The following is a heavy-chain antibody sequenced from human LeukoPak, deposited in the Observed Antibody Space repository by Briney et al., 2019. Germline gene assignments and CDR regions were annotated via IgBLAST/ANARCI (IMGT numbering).Heavy chain of an antibody. CDR3: ARVYEDQKWLRLRYFDY. Sequence: SETLSLTCTVSGDSISTYYWSWIRQPPGKGLEWIGYIYYSGSTNYNPSLKSRVTISADTSKNQFSLRLNSVIAADTAVYYCARVYEDQKWLRLRYFDYWGQGTLVTVSS. D-gene: IGHD5-12*01. CDR1: GDSISTYY. CDR2: IYYSGST. J-gene: IGHJ4*02. V-gene: IGHV4-59*01.